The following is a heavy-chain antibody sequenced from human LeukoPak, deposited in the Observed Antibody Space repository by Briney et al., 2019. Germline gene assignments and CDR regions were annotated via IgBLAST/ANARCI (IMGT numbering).Heavy chain of an antibody. CDR1: GYTFTGYY. CDR3: AREDYYDSSGALVP. J-gene: IGHJ5*02. CDR2: INPNSGGT. Sequence: GASVKVSCKASGYTFTGYYMHWVQQAPGQGLEWMGWINPNSGGTNYAQKFQGRVTMTRDTSISTAYMELSRLRSDDTAVYYCAREDYYDSSGALVPWGQGTLVTVSS. D-gene: IGHD3-22*01. V-gene: IGHV1-2*02.